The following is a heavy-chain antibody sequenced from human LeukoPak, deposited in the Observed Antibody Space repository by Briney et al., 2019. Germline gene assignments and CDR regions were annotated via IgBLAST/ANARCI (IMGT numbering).Heavy chain of an antibody. CDR2: IYYSGST. CDR1: GGSISSGGYY. J-gene: IGHJ4*02. V-gene: IGHV4-61*08. CDR3: ARSQTYYYDSSGTHYFDY. Sequence: SETLSLTCTVSGGSISSGGYYWSWIRQPPGKGLEWIGYIYYSGSTNYNPSLKSRVTISVDTSKNQFSLKLSSVTAADTAVYYCARSQTYYYDSSGTHYFDYWGQGTLVTVSS. D-gene: IGHD3-22*01.